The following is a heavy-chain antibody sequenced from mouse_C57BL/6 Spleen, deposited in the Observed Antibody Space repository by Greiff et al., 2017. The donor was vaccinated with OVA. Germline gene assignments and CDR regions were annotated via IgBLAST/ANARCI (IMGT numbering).Heavy chain of an antibody. V-gene: IGHV1-26*01. Sequence: EVQLQQSGPELVKPGASVKISCKASGYTFTDYYMNWVKQSHGKSLEWIGDINPNNGGTSYNQKFKGKATLTVDKSSSTAYMELRSLTSEDSAVYYCARSYYSNSEYYAMDYWGQGTSVTVSS. D-gene: IGHD2-5*01. J-gene: IGHJ4*01. CDR2: INPNNGGT. CDR1: GYTFTDYY. CDR3: ARSYYSNSEYYAMDY.